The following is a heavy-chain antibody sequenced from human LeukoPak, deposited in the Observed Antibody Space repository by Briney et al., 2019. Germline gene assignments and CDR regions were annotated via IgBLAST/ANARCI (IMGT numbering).Heavy chain of an antibody. J-gene: IGHJ6*02. CDR3: ARGKGRYGMDV. Sequence: SETLSLTCTVSGGSISSYDWSWIRQPAGKGLEWIGRIYTSGSTNYKSSLKSRVSMSVDTSKNQFSLKLSSVTAADTAVYYCARGKGRYGMDVWGQGTTVTVSS. V-gene: IGHV4-4*07. CDR2: IYTSGST. CDR1: GGSISSYD.